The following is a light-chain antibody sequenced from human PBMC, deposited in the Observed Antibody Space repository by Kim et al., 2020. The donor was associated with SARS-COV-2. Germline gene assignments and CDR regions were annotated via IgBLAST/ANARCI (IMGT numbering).Light chain of an antibody. CDR2: DAS. CDR3: QQYNSDSLT. V-gene: IGKV1-5*01. J-gene: IGKJ4*01. CDR1: QSISSW. Sequence: DIQMTQSPSTLSASVGDRVTITCRASQSISSWLAWYQQKPGKAPKLLIYDASSLESGVPSRFSGSGSGTEFTLTISSLQPDDFATYYCQQYNSDSLTFGGGTKVDIK.